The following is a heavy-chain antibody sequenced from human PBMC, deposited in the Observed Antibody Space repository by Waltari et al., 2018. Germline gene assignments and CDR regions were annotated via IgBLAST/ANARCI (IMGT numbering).Heavy chain of an antibody. D-gene: IGHD6-6*01. Sequence: EVQVVESGGDLIQPGGSLRLSCAASGFTVSAPYMTWVRQAPGKGLDWVATIFVTGNTHYADSVRGRFTISRDSSRNSVYLQMDNLRAEDTATYYCARVTVVARVSDVFDVWGQGTMITVSS. CDR3: ARVTVVARVSDVFDV. CDR2: IFVTGNT. J-gene: IGHJ3*01. CDR1: GFTVSAPY. V-gene: IGHV3-53*01.